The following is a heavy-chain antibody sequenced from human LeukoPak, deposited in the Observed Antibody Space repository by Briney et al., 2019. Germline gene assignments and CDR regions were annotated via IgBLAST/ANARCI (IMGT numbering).Heavy chain of an antibody. CDR1: GFTFSSYA. D-gene: IGHD3-10*01. V-gene: IGHV3-30*04. CDR3: ARDSYYGSGSYLADYYYGMDV. Sequence: GGSLRLSCAASGFTFSSYAMHWVRQAPGKGLEWVAVISYDGSNKYYADSVKGRFTISRDNSKNTLYLQMNSLRAEDTAVYYCARDSYYGSGSYLADYYYGMDVWGKGTTVTVSS. CDR2: ISYDGSNK. J-gene: IGHJ6*04.